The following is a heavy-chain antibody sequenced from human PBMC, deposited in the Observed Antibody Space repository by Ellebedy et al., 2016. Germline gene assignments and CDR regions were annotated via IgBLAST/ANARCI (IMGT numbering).Heavy chain of an antibody. V-gene: IGHV3-23*01. J-gene: IGHJ6*02. D-gene: IGHD3-10*01. CDR3: ARGGWFGEYHEVPYYYYGMDV. Sequence: GGSLRLXXAASGFTFSSYAMSWVRQAPGKGLEWVSAISGSGGSTYYADSVKGRFTISRDNSKNTLYLQMNSLRSEDTAVYYCARGGWFGEYHEVPYYYYGMDVWGQGTTVTVSS. CDR1: GFTFSSYA. CDR2: ISGSGGST.